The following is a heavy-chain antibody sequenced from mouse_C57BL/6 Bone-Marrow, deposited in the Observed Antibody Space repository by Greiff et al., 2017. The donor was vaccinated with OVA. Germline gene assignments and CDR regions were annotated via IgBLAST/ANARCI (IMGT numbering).Heavy chain of an antibody. V-gene: IGHV1-26*01. CDR2: INPNNGGT. Sequence: EVQLQQSGPELVKPGASVKISCKASGYTFTDYYMNWVKQSHGKSLEWIGDINPNNGGTSYNQKFKGKATLTVDKSSSTAYMELRSLTSEDSAVYYCARRSLFAYWGQGTLVTVSA. CDR3: ARRSLFAY. CDR1: GYTFTDYY. J-gene: IGHJ3*01.